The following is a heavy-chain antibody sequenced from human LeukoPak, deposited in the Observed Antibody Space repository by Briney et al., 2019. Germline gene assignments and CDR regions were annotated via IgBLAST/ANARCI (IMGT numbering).Heavy chain of an antibody. CDR1: GFTFSSYS. CDR3: ARDRSWQQLVHIDV. D-gene: IGHD6-13*01. CDR2: ISSCSSYI. Sequence: PGGSLRLSCAASGFTFSSYSMNWVRQAPGKGLEWVSSISSCSSYIYYADSVKGRFTISKDNAKNSLYLQMNSLRAEDTAVYYCARDRSWQQLVHIDVWGKGTTVTVSS. J-gene: IGHJ6*03. V-gene: IGHV3-21*01.